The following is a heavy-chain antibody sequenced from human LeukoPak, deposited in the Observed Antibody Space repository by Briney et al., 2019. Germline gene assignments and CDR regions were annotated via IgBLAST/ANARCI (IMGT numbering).Heavy chain of an antibody. V-gene: IGHV3-66*01. D-gene: IGHD6-13*01. CDR3: ARASYSSSWLASPVYYFDY. CDR2: IYSGGST. CDR1: GFTFSSYA. J-gene: IGHJ4*02. Sequence: GGSLRLSCSASGFTFSSYAMSWVRQAPGKGLEWVSVIYSGGSTYYADSVKGRFTISRDNSKNTLYLQMNSLRAEDTAVYYCARASYSSSWLASPVYYFDYWGQGTLVTVSS.